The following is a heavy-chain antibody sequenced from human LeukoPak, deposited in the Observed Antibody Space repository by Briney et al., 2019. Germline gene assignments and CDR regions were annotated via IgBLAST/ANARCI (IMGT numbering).Heavy chain of an antibody. V-gene: IGHV3-48*03. CDR1: GFTFSSYE. CDR2: ISGSGSNI. J-gene: IGHJ5*02. Sequence: PGGSLRLSCAASGFTFSSYEMNWVRQAPGKGLEWVSYISGSGSNIYYADSVKGRFTISRDNAKNSLYLQMNSLRAEDTAVYYCAIDPGYCGCDCYPNCFVPCGEGPLVTVSS. CDR3: AIDPGYCGCDCYPNCFVP. D-gene: IGHD2-21*02.